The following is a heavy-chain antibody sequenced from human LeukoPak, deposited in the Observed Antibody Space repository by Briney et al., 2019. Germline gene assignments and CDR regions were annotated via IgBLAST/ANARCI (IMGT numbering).Heavy chain of an antibody. Sequence: GGSLRLSCAAAGFTFSNYWMSWVRQAPGKGLEWVASIHQHGNEKYFVDSVRGRFTISRDNAKNSLYLQMSSLRAEDTAVYYCATLNGPLFEYWGQGTLVTVSS. D-gene: IGHD2-8*01. CDR2: IHQHGNEK. CDR3: ATLNGPLFEY. V-gene: IGHV3-7*01. CDR1: GFTFSNYW. J-gene: IGHJ4*02.